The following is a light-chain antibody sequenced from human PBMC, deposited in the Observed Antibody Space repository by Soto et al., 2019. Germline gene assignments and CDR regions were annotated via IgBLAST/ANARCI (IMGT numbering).Light chain of an antibody. CDR1: SSDVGGYNY. V-gene: IGLV2-14*01. J-gene: IGLJ1*01. Sequence: QSALTQPASVSRSPGQSITISCTGTSSDVGGYNYVSWYQQHPGKAPKLMIYDVSNRPSGVSNRFSGSKSGNTASLTISGLQAEDEADYYCGSYTSSGTYVFGTGTKSPS. CDR2: DVS. CDR3: GSYTSSGTYV.